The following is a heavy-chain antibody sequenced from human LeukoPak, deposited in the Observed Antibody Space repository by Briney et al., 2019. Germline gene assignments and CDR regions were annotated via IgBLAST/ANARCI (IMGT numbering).Heavy chain of an antibody. J-gene: IGHJ4*02. Sequence: SSVKVSCKASGYTFTVNYMHLVRQAPGQGMEWMGRVNPKSGSTNYAQKFQGRVTMTRDMSTSTVYMELSSLRSEDTAVYYCARVYSYGYFGYWGQGTLVTVSS. CDR2: VNPKSGST. D-gene: IGHD5-18*01. CDR1: GYTFTVNY. V-gene: IGHV1-2*02. CDR3: ARVYSYGYFGY.